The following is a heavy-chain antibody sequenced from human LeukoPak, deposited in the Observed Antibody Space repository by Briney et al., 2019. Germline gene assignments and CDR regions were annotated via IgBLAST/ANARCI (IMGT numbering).Heavy chain of an antibody. D-gene: IGHD4-17*01. CDR2: TIPLFGIA. V-gene: IGHV1-69*04. Sequence: SVKVSCKASGGSFSSYAISWVRQAPGQGPEWMGRTIPLFGIANYAQKFQGRLTITADKSTSTAYIELSSLRSEDTALYYCASGHYGDYGQWSSMNYWGQGTLVTVSS. J-gene: IGHJ4*02. CDR3: ASGHYGDYGQWSSMNY. CDR1: GGSFSSYA.